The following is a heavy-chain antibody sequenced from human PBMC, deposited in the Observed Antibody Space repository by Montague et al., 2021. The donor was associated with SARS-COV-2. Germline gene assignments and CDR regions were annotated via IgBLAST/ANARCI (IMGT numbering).Heavy chain of an antibody. CDR2: ISTGSSYI. Sequence: SLRLSCAASGFTFSFYRMNWVRQAPGKGLEWVSSISTGSSYIYYADSLKGRFTIPRDDAKNSLYLQMNSLRAEDTAVYYCASSHSCSGGSCYFDYWGQGTPVTVSS. CDR3: ASSHSCSGGSCYFDY. D-gene: IGHD2-15*01. CDR1: GFTFSFYR. J-gene: IGHJ4*02. V-gene: IGHV3-21*01.